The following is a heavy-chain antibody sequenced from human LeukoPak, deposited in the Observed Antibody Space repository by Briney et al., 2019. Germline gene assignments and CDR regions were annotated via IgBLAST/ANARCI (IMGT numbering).Heavy chain of an antibody. D-gene: IGHD2-15*01. CDR3: ARYGCSGGSCYDY. Sequence: SETLSLTCTVSGGSISSYYWSWIRQPPGKGLEWIGEINHSGSTNYNPSLKSRVTISVDTSKNQFSLKLSSVTAADTAVYYCARYGCSGGSCYDYWGQGTLVTVSS. J-gene: IGHJ4*02. V-gene: IGHV4-34*01. CDR1: GGSISSYY. CDR2: INHSGST.